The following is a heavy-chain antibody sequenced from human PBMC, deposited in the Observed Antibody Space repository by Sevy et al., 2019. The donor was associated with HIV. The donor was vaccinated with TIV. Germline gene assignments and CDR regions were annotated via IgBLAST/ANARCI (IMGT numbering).Heavy chain of an antibody. V-gene: IGHV3-74*01. CDR3: ARGAAAGTFDY. D-gene: IGHD6-13*01. Sequence: GGSLRLSCAASGFTFSSYWMHWVRQAPGKGLVWVSRVNSDGSSTSYADSVKGRFTISRDNAKNTRYLQMNSLGAEDTGVYYCARGAAAGTFDYWGQGTLVTVSS. CDR2: VNSDGSST. CDR1: GFTFSSYW. J-gene: IGHJ4*02.